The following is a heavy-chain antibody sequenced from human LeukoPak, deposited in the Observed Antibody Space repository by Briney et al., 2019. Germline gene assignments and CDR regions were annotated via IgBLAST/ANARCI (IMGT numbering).Heavy chain of an antibody. CDR1: GFSLSTSGMC. Sequence: ESGPTLVKPTQTLTLTCTFSGFSLSTSGMCVSWIRQPPGKALEWLALIDWDDDKYYSTSLKTRLTISKDTSKNQVVLTMTNMDPVDTATYYCARTTLSYYYDSSGYKYYFDYWGQGTLVTVSS. J-gene: IGHJ4*02. V-gene: IGHV2-70*01. D-gene: IGHD3-22*01. CDR3: ARTTLSYYYDSSGYKYYFDY. CDR2: IDWDDDK.